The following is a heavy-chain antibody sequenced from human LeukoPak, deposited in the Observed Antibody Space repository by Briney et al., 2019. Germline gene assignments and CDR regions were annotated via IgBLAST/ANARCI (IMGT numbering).Heavy chain of an antibody. D-gene: IGHD5-12*01. V-gene: IGHV3-23*01. Sequence: GGSLRLSCAASGFTFSSYAMSWVRQAPGKGLEWVSAISGSGGSTYYADSVKGRFTISRDNSKSTLYLQMNSLRAEDTAIYYCAREKLSSGFFDYWGQGTLVTVSS. CDR2: ISGSGGST. J-gene: IGHJ4*02. CDR1: GFTFSSYA. CDR3: AREKLSSGFFDY.